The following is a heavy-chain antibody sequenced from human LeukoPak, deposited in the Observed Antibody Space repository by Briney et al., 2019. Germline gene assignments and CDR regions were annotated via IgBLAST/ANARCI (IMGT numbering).Heavy chain of an antibody. Sequence: GASVKVSCKASGYTFTSYGISWVRQAPGQGLEWMGWISAYNGNTNYAQKLQGRVTMTTDTSTSTAYMELRSLRSDDTAVYYCAREGYCSSTSCYVAEYFQHWGQGTLVTVSS. V-gene: IGHV1-18*01. CDR1: GYTFTSYG. CDR3: AREGYCSSTSCYVAEYFQH. J-gene: IGHJ1*01. D-gene: IGHD2-2*01. CDR2: ISAYNGNT.